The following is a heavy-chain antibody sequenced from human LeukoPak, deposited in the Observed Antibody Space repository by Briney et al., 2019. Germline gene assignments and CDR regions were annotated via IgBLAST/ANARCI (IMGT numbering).Heavy chain of an antibody. V-gene: IGHV3-15*01. J-gene: IGHJ4*02. CDR3: TTDPFKLDVYHFHY. Sequence: PGGSLRLSCAASGFTFSSAWMTWVRQAPGKGLEWVGHIKSKADGGTTDYAAPAKGRFTISRDDSKNTLSLQMNSLKYEDTAVYYCTTDPFKLDVYHFHYWGQGTLVTVSS. CDR2: IKSKADGGTT. CDR1: GFTFSSAW. D-gene: IGHD5/OR15-5a*01.